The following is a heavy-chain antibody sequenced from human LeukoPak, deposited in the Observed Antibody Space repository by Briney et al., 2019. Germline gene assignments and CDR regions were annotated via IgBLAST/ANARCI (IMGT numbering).Heavy chain of an antibody. CDR1: GFTFSSYR. D-gene: IGHD2-15*01. CDR2: ISSSSSTI. CDR3: ARGVDCGGGSCYSNY. Sequence: GGSLRLSCAASGFTFSSYRMNWVRQAPGKGLEWVSYISSSSSTIYYADSVKGRFTISRDNAKNLLYLQMNSLRAEDTAVYYCARGVDCGGGSCYSNYWGQGTLVTVSS. J-gene: IGHJ4*02. V-gene: IGHV3-48*01.